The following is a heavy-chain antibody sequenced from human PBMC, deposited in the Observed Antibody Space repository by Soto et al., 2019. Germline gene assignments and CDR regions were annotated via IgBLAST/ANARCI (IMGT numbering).Heavy chain of an antibody. CDR3: ARDAGIVVVVAATYWFDP. CDR2: INPNSGGT. J-gene: IGHJ5*02. D-gene: IGHD2-15*01. CDR1: GYTFTGYY. V-gene: IGHV1-2*02. Sequence: ASVKVSCKASGYTFTGYYMHWVRQAPGQGLEWMGWINPNSGGTNYAQKFQGRVTMTRDTSISTAYMELSRLRSDDTAVYYCARDAGIVVVVAATYWFDPWGQGTLGTVSS.